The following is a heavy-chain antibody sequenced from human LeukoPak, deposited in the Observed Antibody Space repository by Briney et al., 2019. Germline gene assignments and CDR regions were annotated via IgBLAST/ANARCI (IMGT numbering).Heavy chain of an antibody. V-gene: IGHV3-7*01. CDR3: ATKEPSTSGGSY. CDR1: GFTFNRDR. D-gene: IGHD6-19*01. CDR2: IKEDGSEK. J-gene: IGHJ4*02. Sequence: PGGSLRLSCAASGFTFNRDRTAWVRQAPGKGLEWVANIKEDGSEKNYVDSVKGRFTISRDNAVNSVYLQMNDLRAEDTGVYYCATKEPSTSGGSYWGQGTLVTVSS.